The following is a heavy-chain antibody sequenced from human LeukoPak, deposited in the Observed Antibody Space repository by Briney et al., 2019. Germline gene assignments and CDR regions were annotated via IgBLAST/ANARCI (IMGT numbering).Heavy chain of an antibody. Sequence: GRSLRLSCVGSGFSLYDYAMHWVRQVPGKGLGWVSSISWDSGNQAYTDSVKGRFTISRDNDKNSLYLQMNSLRPEDTALYYCVKDMGFDLLKDAFHVWGQGTLVTVSS. V-gene: IGHV3-9*01. D-gene: IGHD3-9*01. CDR1: GFSLYDYA. CDR2: ISWDSGNQ. J-gene: IGHJ3*01. CDR3: VKDMGFDLLKDAFHV.